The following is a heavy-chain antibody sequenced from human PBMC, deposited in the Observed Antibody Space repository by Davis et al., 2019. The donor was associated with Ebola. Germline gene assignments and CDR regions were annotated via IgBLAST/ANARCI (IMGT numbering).Heavy chain of an antibody. CDR2: INHSGST. V-gene: IGHV4-34*01. Sequence: MPSETLSLTCAVYGGSFSGYYWSWIRQPPGKGLEWIGEINHSGSTNYNPSLKSRVTISVDKSKNQFSLKLSSVTAADTAVYYCARDLVKGYSSSWDGTDYWGQGTLVTVPS. CDR1: GGSFSGYY. D-gene: IGHD6-13*01. J-gene: IGHJ4*02. CDR3: ARDLVKGYSSSWDGTDY.